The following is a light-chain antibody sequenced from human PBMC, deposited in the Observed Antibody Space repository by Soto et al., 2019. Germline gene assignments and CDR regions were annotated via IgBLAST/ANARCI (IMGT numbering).Light chain of an antibody. Sequence: EIGLTQSPGTLSLSPGERATLSCRASQSVSSSYLAWYQQKPGQAPRLLISGASTRAAGIPDRFSGSGSGTDFTLTISSLEPEDFAVYYCQQYGKLPITFGQGTRLEIK. CDR1: QSVSSSY. CDR3: QQYGKLPIT. CDR2: GAS. J-gene: IGKJ5*01. V-gene: IGKV3-20*01.